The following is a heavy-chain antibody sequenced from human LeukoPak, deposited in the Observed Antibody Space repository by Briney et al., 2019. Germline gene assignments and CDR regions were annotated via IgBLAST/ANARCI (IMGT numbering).Heavy chain of an antibody. Sequence: ASVKVSCKASGYIFTGYYMHWVRQAPGQGLEWMGVINPSGGSTTYAQKFQGRVTMTRDTSTSTVYMELSSLTSDDTAVYYCARGNFYDNKGYSPELRYWGQGTLVTVSS. CDR1: GYIFTGYY. CDR3: ARGNFYDNKGYSPELRY. CDR2: INPSGGST. J-gene: IGHJ4*02. V-gene: IGHV1-46*01. D-gene: IGHD3-10*01.